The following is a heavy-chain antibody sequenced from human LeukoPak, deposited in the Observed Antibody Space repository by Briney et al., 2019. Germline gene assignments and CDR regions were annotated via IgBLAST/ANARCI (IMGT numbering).Heavy chain of an antibody. V-gene: IGHV1-18*01. Sequence: ASVKVSCKASGYTFTSYGISWVRQAPGQGLEWMGWISAYNGNTNYAQKLQGRVTMTTDTSTSTAYMELRSLRSDDTAVYYCARELTYYYDSSGYKYHYYYYMDVWGKGTTVTVSS. CDR2: ISAYNGNT. CDR3: ARELTYYYDSSGYKYHYYYYMDV. D-gene: IGHD3-22*01. J-gene: IGHJ6*03. CDR1: GYTFTSYG.